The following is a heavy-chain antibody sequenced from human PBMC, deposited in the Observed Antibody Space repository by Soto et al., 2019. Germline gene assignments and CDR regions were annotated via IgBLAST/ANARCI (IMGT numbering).Heavy chain of an antibody. V-gene: IGHV4-4*07. CDR3: ARVNGIIAGQYYFDY. D-gene: IGHD6-13*01. CDR1: GGSISSYY. CDR2: IYTSGSA. Sequence: SETLSLTCTVSGGSISSYYWSWIRQPAGKGLEWIGRIYTSGSANYNPSLKSRVTMSGDTSKSQFSLKLTSVTAADTAVYYCARVNGIIAGQYYFDYWGQGALVTVSS. J-gene: IGHJ4*02.